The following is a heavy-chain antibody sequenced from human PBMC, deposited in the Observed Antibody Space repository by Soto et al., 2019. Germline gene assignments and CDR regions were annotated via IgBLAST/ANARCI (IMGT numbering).Heavy chain of an antibody. CDR3: ARAGYCSSTSCERDYYYYGTDV. D-gene: IGHD2-2*01. CDR1: GYSISSGYY. CDR2: IYHSGST. V-gene: IGHV4-38-2*01. J-gene: IGHJ6*02. Sequence: SETLSLTCAVSGYSISSGYYWGWIRQPPGKGLEWIGSIYHSGSTYYNPSLKSRVTISVDTSKNQFSLKLSSVTAADTAVYYCARAGYCSSTSCERDYYYYGTDVWGQGTTVTVSS.